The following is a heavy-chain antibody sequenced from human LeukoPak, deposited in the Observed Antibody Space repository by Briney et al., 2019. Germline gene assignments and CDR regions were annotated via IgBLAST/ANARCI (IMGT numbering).Heavy chain of an antibody. CDR1: GLTFSGDC. CDR2: ISGSGGST. CDR3: AGGGYYGDHDAFDI. J-gene: IGHJ3*02. D-gene: IGHD4-17*01. V-gene: IGHV3-23*01. Sequence: PGGSLTLSCAASGLTFSGDCMNWCRQPPAKGVEGVSAISGSGGSTFYADSLKGRFTISRDTSKNTLSLQMNSLRADDTAVYYCAGGGYYGDHDAFDIWGQGTMVTVSS.